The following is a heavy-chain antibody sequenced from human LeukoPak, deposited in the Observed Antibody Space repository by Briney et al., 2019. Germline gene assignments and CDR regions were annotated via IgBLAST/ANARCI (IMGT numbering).Heavy chain of an antibody. CDR2: ISSSGSTI. J-gene: IGHJ3*02. CDR3: VRIRGGDWATGAFDI. Sequence: GGSLRLSCAASGFTFSSYEMNWVRQAPGKGLEWVTYISSSGSTIYYADSVKGRFTISRDNAKNTLYLQMNSLRAEDTAVYYCVRIRGGDWATGAFDIWGQGTMVTVSS. V-gene: IGHV3-48*03. D-gene: IGHD2-21*02. CDR1: GFTFSSYE.